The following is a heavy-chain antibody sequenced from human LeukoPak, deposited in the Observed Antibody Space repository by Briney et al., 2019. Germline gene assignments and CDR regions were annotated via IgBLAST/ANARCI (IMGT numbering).Heavy chain of an antibody. CDR3: ATLRGASTAVFDS. V-gene: IGHV4-59*08. Sequence: SETLSLTCTVSGGTISYDYWTWIRQSPGKRLEWIGYIHYSGATNYSPSLKSRVTISVDTSKNQFSLKLSSVTAADTALYYCATLRGASTAVFDSWGQGTLVTVSS. CDR2: IHYSGAT. D-gene: IGHD2-2*01. J-gene: IGHJ4*02. CDR1: GGTISYDY.